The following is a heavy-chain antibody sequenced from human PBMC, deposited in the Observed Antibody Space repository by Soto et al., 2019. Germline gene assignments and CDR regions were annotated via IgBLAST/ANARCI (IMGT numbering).Heavy chain of an antibody. D-gene: IGHD6-13*01. Sequence: QVQLVQSGAEVKKPGASVKVSCKASGYTFTGYYIHWVRQAPGQGLEWMGWINPNSGGTKYAQKFQGRVTMTRDTSISTAYMELIRLRSDDTALYYCARVIAAAAFYYGMDVWGQGTTVTVSS. CDR3: ARVIAAAAFYYGMDV. V-gene: IGHV1-2*02. J-gene: IGHJ6*02. CDR2: INPNSGGT. CDR1: GYTFTGYY.